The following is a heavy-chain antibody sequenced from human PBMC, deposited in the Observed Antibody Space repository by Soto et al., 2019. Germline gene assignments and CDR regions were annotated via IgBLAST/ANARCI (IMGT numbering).Heavy chain of an antibody. D-gene: IGHD5-12*01. Sequence: GASVKVSCKASGYTFTSYDINWVRQATGQGLEWMGWMNPNSGNTGYAQKFQGRVTMTRNTSISTAYMELSSLRSEDTAVYYCARMGLGGYGLEIYFDYWGQGTLVTVSS. V-gene: IGHV1-8*01. CDR3: ARMGLGGYGLEIYFDY. CDR2: MNPNSGNT. J-gene: IGHJ4*02. CDR1: GYTFTSYD.